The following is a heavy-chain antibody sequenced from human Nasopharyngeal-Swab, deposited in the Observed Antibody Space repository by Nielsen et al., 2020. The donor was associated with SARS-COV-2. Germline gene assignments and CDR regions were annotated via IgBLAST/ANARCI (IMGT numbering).Heavy chain of an antibody. V-gene: IGHV6-1*01. Sequence: SLTLSLTWAIAGDSVSSSSGAWNWIRQSPSRGLEWLGRTYYRSKWYNDYAVSVKSRITINPDTSKNQFTLHLNSVTPEDTAVYYCARARGAYGDYYYYYYTDVWGKGTTVTVSS. CDR2: TYYRSKWYN. CDR3: ARARGAYGDYYYYYYTDV. J-gene: IGHJ6*03. CDR1: GDSVSSSSGA. D-gene: IGHD4-17*01.